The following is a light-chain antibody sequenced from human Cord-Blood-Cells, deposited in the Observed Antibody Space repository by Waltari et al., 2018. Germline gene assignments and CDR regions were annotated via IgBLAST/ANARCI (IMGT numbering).Light chain of an antibody. Sequence: ELVMTHSPATLSVSPGERATLSCRASQSVSSYLAWYQPKPGKSPKLLIYGASSRASGIPARFSGSGSGTEFTLTISRLQSEDFAVYYCQQCNSRPWTFGQGTKVEIK. CDR2: GAS. CDR1: QSVSSY. CDR3: QQCNSRPWT. V-gene: IGKV3-15*01. J-gene: IGKJ1*01.